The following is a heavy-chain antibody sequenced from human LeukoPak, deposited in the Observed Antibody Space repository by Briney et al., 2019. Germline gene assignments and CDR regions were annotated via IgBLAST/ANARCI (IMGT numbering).Heavy chain of an antibody. D-gene: IGHD3-3*01. Sequence: GGSLRLSCAASGFSFSSYAMSWVRQAPGKRLEWVSGISGSGGSTYYADSVKGRFTIYRENYKNTLYLQMDSLRADDTATYYCAKSAYILRFLEWSQYFDYWGQGPLVTVSS. CDR1: GFSFSSYA. CDR3: AKSAYILRFLEWSQYFDY. J-gene: IGHJ4*02. V-gene: IGHV3-23*01. CDR2: ISGSGGST.